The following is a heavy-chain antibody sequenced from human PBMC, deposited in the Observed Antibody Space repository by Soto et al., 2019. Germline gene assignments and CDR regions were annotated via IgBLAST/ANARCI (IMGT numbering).Heavy chain of an antibody. CDR3: ARDQEDIVVVPAAMVSYYYGMDV. CDR2: IIPIFGTA. Sequence: SVKVSCKASGGTFSSYAISWVRQAPGQGLEWMGGIIPIFGTANYAQKFQGRVTITADKSTSTAYMGLSSLRSEDTAVYYCARDQEDIVVVPAAMVSYYYGMDVWGQGTTVTVSS. D-gene: IGHD2-2*01. V-gene: IGHV1-69*06. J-gene: IGHJ6*02. CDR1: GGTFSSYA.